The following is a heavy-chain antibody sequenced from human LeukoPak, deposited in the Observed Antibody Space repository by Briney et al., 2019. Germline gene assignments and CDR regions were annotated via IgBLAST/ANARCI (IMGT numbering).Heavy chain of an antibody. J-gene: IGHJ4*02. CDR2: INQHGIEK. CDR3: GIWGVNAALDY. D-gene: IGHD3-10*01. V-gene: IGHV3-7*01. Sequence: GGSLSLSCVASGFIFGDNWMGWVRQAPGKGLEWVANINQHGIEKYYAGSSEGPFSVSRNNAKNSVYLQMNSLRVEDAGFYYCGIWGVNAALDYWGQGSLVTVSS. CDR1: GFIFGDNW.